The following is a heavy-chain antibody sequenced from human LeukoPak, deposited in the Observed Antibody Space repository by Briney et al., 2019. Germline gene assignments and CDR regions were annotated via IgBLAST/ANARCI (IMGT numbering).Heavy chain of an antibody. V-gene: IGHV1-46*04. CDR3: AIGSGYYSFDY. J-gene: IGHJ4*02. Sequence: GASVKVSCKASGSTFTTYYIHWVRQAPGQGLEWMGIINPDGSSTSHAQKLQGRVTMTRDTSTSTVYMELSSLRSEDTAVYYCAIGSGYYSFDYWGQGTLVTVSS. CDR2: INPDGSST. D-gene: IGHD3-3*01. CDR1: GSTFTTYY.